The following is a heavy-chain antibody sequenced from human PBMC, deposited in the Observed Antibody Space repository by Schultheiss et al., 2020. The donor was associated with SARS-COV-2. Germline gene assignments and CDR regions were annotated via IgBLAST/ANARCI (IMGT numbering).Heavy chain of an antibody. J-gene: IGHJ4*02. D-gene: IGHD1-26*01. Sequence: ASVKVSCKASGYTFTSYGISWVRQAPGQGLEWMGWISAYNGNTIYAQKFQGRVTMTEDTSTDTAYMELSSLRSEDTAVYYCATVFWWELLGNDYWGQGTLVTAPQ. CDR1: GYTFTSYG. V-gene: IGHV1-18*01. CDR2: ISAYNGNT. CDR3: ATVFWWELLGNDY.